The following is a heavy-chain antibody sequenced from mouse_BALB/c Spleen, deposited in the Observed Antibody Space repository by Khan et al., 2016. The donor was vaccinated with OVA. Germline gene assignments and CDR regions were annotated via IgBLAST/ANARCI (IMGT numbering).Heavy chain of an antibody. V-gene: IGHV2-9*02. CDR2: IWAGGST. Sequence: QVQLQQSGPGLVAPSQSLSITCTVSGFSLTSYGVHWVRQPPGKGLEWLGVIWAGGSTNYNSALMSRLSISKDNSKSQVFLKMNSLQTDDTAMYYFDRLYYYSNSFYGMDYWGQGTSVTVSS. J-gene: IGHJ4*01. CDR1: GFSLTSYG. D-gene: IGHD1-1*01. CDR3: DRLYYYSNSFYGMDY.